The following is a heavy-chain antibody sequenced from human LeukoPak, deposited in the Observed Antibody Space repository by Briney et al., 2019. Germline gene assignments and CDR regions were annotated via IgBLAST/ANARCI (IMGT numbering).Heavy chain of an antibody. CDR1: GFTFSSYG. J-gene: IGHJ6*04. CDR2: IWYDGSNK. V-gene: IGHV3-33*01. Sequence: GRSLRLSCAASGFTFSSYGMHWVRQAPGKGLEWVAVIWYDGSNKYYADSVKGRFTISRDNSKNTLYQQMNSLRAEDTAVYYCARNYGSGRLAPYYYYGMDVWGKGTTVTVSS. D-gene: IGHD3-10*01. CDR3: ARNYGSGRLAPYYYYGMDV.